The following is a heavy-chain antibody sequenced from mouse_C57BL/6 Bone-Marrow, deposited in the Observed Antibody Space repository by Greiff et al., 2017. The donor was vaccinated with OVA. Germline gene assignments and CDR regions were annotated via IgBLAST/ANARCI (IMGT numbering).Heavy chain of an antibody. CDR3: ARRPVYGNYDYYAMDY. CDR1: GYTFTSYG. D-gene: IGHD2-1*01. J-gene: IGHJ4*01. Sequence: QVQLQQSGAELARPGASVKLSCKASGYTFTSYGISWVKQRTGQGLEWIGEIYPRSGNTYYNEKFKGKATLTADKSSSTAYMELRSLTSEDSAVYFCARRPVYGNYDYYAMDYWGQGTSVTVSS. CDR2: IYPRSGNT. V-gene: IGHV1-81*01.